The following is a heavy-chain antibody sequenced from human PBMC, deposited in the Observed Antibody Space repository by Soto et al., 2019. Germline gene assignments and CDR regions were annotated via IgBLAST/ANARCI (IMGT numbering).Heavy chain of an antibody. CDR2: ISNSSSYI. CDR3: ARDQGYYDFWSGPPRWFDP. V-gene: IGHV3-21*01. D-gene: IGHD3-3*01. Sequence: GGSLRLSCAASGFTFSSYSMNWVRQAAGNGLEWVSTISNSSSYIYYADSVKGRFTISRDHAKNSLYLQMNSLRAEDTAVYYCARDQGYYDFWSGPPRWFDPWGQGTLVTVSS. J-gene: IGHJ5*02. CDR1: GFTFSSYS.